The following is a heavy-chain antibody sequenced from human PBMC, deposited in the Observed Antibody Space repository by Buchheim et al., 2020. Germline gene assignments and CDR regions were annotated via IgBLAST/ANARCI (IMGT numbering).Heavy chain of an antibody. CDR1: GGSIGSGGFY. J-gene: IGHJ4*02. CDR2: ISYSGST. D-gene: IGHD4-17*01. V-gene: IGHV4-31*03. CDR3: ARRGGDYVFDY. Sequence: QVQLQESGPGLVKPSQTLSLTCTVSGGSIGSGGFYWSWIRQHPGKGREWIGYISYSGSTYYNPSLTIRVTISLDTSKIQFSLKLSSVTAADTAIYYCARRGGDYVFDYWGQGTL.